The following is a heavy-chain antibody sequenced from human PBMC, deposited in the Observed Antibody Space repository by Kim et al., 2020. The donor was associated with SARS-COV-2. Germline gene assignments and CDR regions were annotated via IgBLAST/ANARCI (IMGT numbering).Heavy chain of an antibody. CDR2: INPNSGGT. Sequence: ASVKVSCKASGYTFTGYYMHWVRQAPGQGLEWMGRINPNSGGTNYAQKFQGRVTMTRDTSISTAYMELSRLRSDDTAVYYCAIYGSGSYYSYYYGMDVWGQGTTVTVSS. CDR3: AIYGSGSYYSYYYGMDV. CDR1: GYTFTGYY. J-gene: IGHJ6*02. V-gene: IGHV1-2*06. D-gene: IGHD3-10*01.